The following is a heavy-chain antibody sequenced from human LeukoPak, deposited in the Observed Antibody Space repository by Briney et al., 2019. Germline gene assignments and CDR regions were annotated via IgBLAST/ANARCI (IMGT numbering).Heavy chain of an antibody. D-gene: IGHD6-13*01. Sequence: SQTLSLTCTVSGGSISSGGYYWSWIRQPPGKGLEWIGEINHSGSTNYNPSLKSRVTISVDTSKNQFSLKLSSVTAADTAVYYCARETVTFFSYSSSWYYFDYWGQGTLVTVSS. V-gene: IGHV4-30-2*01. CDR2: INHSGST. J-gene: IGHJ4*02. CDR1: GGSISSGGYY. CDR3: ARETVTFFSYSSSWYYFDY.